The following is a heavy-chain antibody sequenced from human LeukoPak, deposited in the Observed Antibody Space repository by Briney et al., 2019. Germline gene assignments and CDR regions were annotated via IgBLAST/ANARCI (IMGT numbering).Heavy chain of an antibody. CDR3: AREGGNSFDY. D-gene: IGHD4-23*01. J-gene: IGHJ4*02. Sequence: GGSLRFSCAASGFTFSSYAMHWVRQAPGKGLEWVAVISYDGSNKYYADSVKGRFTISRDNSKNTLYLQMNSLRAEDTAVYYCAREGGNSFDYWGQGTLVTVSS. CDR2: ISYDGSNK. V-gene: IGHV3-30-3*01. CDR1: GFTFSSYA.